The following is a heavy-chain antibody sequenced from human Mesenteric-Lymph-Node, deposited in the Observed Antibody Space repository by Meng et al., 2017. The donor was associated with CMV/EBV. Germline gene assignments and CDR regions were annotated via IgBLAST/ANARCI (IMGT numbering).Heavy chain of an antibody. CDR1: GDATSNGTYY. D-gene: IGHD3-22*01. CDR2: VHPSGTT. CDR3: ARRGNYDSDYSEY. J-gene: IGHJ4*02. Sequence: DLQELCPVLVKLVEALPNSGIVYGDATSNGTYYWTWIRQPPGKGLEWIGSVHPSGTTYYNPSLKGRLTISVDTSANLFSLRLTTVTAADTATYYCARRGNYDSDYSEYWGQGTLVTVSS. V-gene: IGHV4-39*01.